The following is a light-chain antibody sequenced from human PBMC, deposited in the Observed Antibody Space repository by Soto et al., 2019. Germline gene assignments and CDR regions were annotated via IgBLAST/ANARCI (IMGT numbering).Light chain of an antibody. V-gene: IGKV1-5*01. CDR3: QQYKKYSWT. J-gene: IGKJ1*01. CDR2: DAS. Sequence: DIQMTQSPFTLSASVGDRVTITCRASQSISSWLAWYQQKPGKAHKLLIYDASSLESGVPSRFSGSGSGTEFTLTISSLQPDDFATYYCQQYKKYSWTFGQGTKVDIK. CDR1: QSISSW.